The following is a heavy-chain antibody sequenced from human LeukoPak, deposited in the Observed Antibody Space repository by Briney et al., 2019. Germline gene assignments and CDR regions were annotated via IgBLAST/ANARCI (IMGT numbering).Heavy chain of an antibody. D-gene: IGHD3-3*01. Sequence: SETLSLTCTVSGGSISSSSYYWGWIRQPPGKGLEWIGSIYYSGSTYYNPSLKSRVTISVDTSKNQFSLKLSSVTAADTAVYYCASPTIFGVAEFDYWGQGTLVTVSS. J-gene: IGHJ4*02. V-gene: IGHV4-39*07. CDR1: GGSISSSSYY. CDR3: ASPTIFGVAEFDY. CDR2: IYYSGST.